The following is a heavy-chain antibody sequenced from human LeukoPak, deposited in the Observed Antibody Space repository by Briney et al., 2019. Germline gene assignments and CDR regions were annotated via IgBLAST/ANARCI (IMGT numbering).Heavy chain of an antibody. CDR3: ARERINMMSSAIDY. CDR1: GFTFTNSA. Sequence: ASVKVSCKASGFTFTNSAMQWVRQARGQRLEWIGWIVVGSGNTNYAQKFQERVTITRDMSTSTVYMELSSLRSEDTAVYYCARERINMMSSAIDYWGQGTLVTVSS. D-gene: IGHD3-22*01. CDR2: IVVGSGNT. J-gene: IGHJ4*02. V-gene: IGHV1-58*02.